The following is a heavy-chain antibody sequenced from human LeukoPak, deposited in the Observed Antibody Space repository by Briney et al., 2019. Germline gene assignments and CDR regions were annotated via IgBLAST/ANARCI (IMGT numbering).Heavy chain of an antibody. CDR2: ISSSSSYI. Sequence: GGSLRLSCAASGFTFSNAWMNWVRQAPGKGLEWVSSISSSSSYIYYADSVKGRFTISRDNAKNSLYLQMNSLRAEDTAVYYCARDTNYYDSSGYYPTTDYWGQGTLVTVSS. J-gene: IGHJ4*02. V-gene: IGHV3-21*01. CDR1: GFTFSNAW. D-gene: IGHD3-22*01. CDR3: ARDTNYYDSSGYYPTTDY.